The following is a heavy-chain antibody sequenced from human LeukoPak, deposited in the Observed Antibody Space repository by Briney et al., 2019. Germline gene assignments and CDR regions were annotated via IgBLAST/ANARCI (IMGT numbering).Heavy chain of an antibody. CDR2: ISYDGSNE. Sequence: PGRSLRLSCAASGFTFSGYGMHWVRQAPGKGLEWVAVISYDGSNEYYADSVKGRFTISRDNSKNTLYLQMNSLRTEDTAVYYCAKDVSSGYYYVRFDYWGQGTLVTVSS. J-gene: IGHJ4*02. CDR3: AKDVSSGYYYVRFDY. D-gene: IGHD3-22*01. V-gene: IGHV3-30*18. CDR1: GFTFSGYG.